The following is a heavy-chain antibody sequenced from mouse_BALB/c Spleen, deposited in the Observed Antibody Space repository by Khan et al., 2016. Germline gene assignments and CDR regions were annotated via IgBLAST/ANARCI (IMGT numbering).Heavy chain of an antibody. V-gene: IGHV3-6*02. Sequence: EVQLQESGPGLVKPSQSLSLTCSVTGYSITSGYYWNWIRQFPGNKLEWMGYISYDGSNNYNPSLKNRISITRDTSKNQFCLKLNSVTTEDTATYYCARDGNYWFAYWGQGTLVTVSA. CDR1: GYSITSGYY. CDR2: ISYDGSN. D-gene: IGHD2-1*01. CDR3: ARDGNYWFAY. J-gene: IGHJ3*01.